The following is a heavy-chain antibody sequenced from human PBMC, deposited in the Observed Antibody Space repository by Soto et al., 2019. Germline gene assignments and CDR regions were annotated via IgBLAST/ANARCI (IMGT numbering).Heavy chain of an antibody. CDR3: AKEIRVEYYYGSGSYGVDY. Sequence: GGSLRLSCAASGFTFSSYAMSWVRQAPGKGLEWVSAISGSGGSTYYADSVKGRFTISRDNSKNTLYLQMNSLGAEDTAVYYCAKEIRVEYYYGSGSYGVDYWGQGTLVTVSS. J-gene: IGHJ4*02. CDR1: GFTFSSYA. V-gene: IGHV3-23*01. D-gene: IGHD3-10*01. CDR2: ISGSGGST.